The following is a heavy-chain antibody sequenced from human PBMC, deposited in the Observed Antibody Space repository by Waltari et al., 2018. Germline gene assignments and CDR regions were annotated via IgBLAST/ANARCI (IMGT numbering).Heavy chain of an antibody. Sequence: QVQLVQSGAEVKKPGASVKVSCTASGYTFTSYYMHWVRQAPGQGLEWMGIINPSGGSTSYAQKFQGRVTMTRDTSTSTVYMELSSLRSEDTAVYYCARDWGEGGYDPWGQGTLVTVSS. CDR1: GYTFTSYY. J-gene: IGHJ5*02. D-gene: IGHD3-16*01. CDR2: INPSGGST. CDR3: ARDWGEGGYDP. V-gene: IGHV1-46*01.